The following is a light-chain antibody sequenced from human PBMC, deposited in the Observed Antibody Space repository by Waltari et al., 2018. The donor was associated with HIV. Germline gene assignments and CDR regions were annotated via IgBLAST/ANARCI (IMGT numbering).Light chain of an antibody. CDR1: ESVTTSH. CDR2: RIS. V-gene: IGKV3-20*01. J-gene: IGKJ5*01. Sequence: IVLTQSPGTLSLSPGDRGTLSCRASESVTTSHLAWYQQKPGQAPRLLIYRISNRATGIPDRFSGSGSGADFSLSISRLEPEDSAVYYCQQYGLSPITFGQGTRLEIK. CDR3: QQYGLSPIT.